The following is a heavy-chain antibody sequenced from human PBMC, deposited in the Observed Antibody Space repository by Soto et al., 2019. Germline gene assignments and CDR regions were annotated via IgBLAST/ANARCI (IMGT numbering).Heavy chain of an antibody. CDR2: IYYSGST. Sequence: SETLSFTCTVSGGSISSYYWSWIRQPPGKGLEWIGYIYYSGSTNYNPSLKSRVTISVDTSKNQFSLKLSSVTAADTAVYYCARDSELGIADDAFDIWGQGTMVTVSS. V-gene: IGHV4-59*01. J-gene: IGHJ3*02. D-gene: IGHD2-21*01. CDR3: ARDSELGIADDAFDI. CDR1: GGSISSYY.